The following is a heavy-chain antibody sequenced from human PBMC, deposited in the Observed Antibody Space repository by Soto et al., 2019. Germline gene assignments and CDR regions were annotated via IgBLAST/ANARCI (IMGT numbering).Heavy chain of an antibody. CDR3: ARRLTTIPFVEWYFDL. CDR1: GGSISSSSYY. V-gene: IGHV4-39*01. D-gene: IGHD4-17*01. J-gene: IGHJ2*01. CDR2: IYYSGNT. Sequence: SETLSLTCTVSGGSISSSSYYWGWIRQPPGKGLEWIGSIYYSGNTYYNPSLKSRVTISVDTSKNQFSLKLSSVTAADTAVYYCARRLTTIPFVEWYFDLWDRGTLVTVS.